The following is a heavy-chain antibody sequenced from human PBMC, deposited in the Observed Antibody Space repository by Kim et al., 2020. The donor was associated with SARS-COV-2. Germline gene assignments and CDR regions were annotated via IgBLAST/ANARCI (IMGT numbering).Heavy chain of an antibody. CDR2: ISGSGGST. CDR1: GFTFSSYA. CDR3: AKANSSGWYLYYFDY. D-gene: IGHD6-19*01. V-gene: IGHV3-23*01. Sequence: GGSLRLSCAASGFTFSSYAMSWVRQAPGKGLELVSAISGSGGSTYYADSVKGRFTISRDNSKNTLYLQMNSLRAEDTAVYYCAKANSSGWYLYYFDYWGQGTLVTVSS. J-gene: IGHJ4*02.